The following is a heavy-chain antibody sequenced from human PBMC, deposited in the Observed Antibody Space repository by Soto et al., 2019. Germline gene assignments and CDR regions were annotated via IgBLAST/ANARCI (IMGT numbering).Heavy chain of an antibody. CDR3: AARLYIGQLLSAFDY. D-gene: IGHD3-10*01. CDR1: RCTFTSYA. V-gene: IGHV1-69*13. J-gene: IGHJ4*02. CDR2: IIPVSGTV. Sequence: ASVTVSCKSSRCTFTSYAMHWGRQAPGQGLEWLGGIIPVSGTVVNSQKFQGRLTITADESTGTAYMELSSLRSDDTALYFCAARLYIGQLLSAFDYWGQGTLVTVSS.